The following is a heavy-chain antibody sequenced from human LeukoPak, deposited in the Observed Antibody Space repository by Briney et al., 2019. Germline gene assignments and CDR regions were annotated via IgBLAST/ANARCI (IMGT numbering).Heavy chain of an antibody. CDR3: ARQLAVGFFDS. V-gene: IGHV4-61*08. D-gene: IGHD6-19*01. J-gene: IGHJ4*02. Sequence: PSETLSLTCTVSGGSISSGGYYWSWIRQPPGKGLEWIGYIYHSGSTYYNPSLKSRVTFSVDTSKNQFSLKLSTVTAADTAVYYCARQLAVGFFDSWGQGTLVTVSS. CDR2: IYHSGST. CDR1: GGSISSGGYY.